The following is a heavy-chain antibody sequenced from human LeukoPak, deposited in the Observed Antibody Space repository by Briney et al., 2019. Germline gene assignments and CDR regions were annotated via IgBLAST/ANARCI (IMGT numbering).Heavy chain of an antibody. CDR3: AKVAIWFGELLSHFDY. CDR1: GFTFSSYA. D-gene: IGHD3-10*01. V-gene: IGHV3-23*01. Sequence: PGGSLRLSCAASGFTFSSYAMSWVRQAPGKGLEWVSSISGSGGGTDYADSVKGRFAISRDNSKNTLYLQMNSLRAGDTAVYYCAKVAIWFGELLSHFDYWGQGTLVTVSS. J-gene: IGHJ4*02. CDR2: ISGSGGGT.